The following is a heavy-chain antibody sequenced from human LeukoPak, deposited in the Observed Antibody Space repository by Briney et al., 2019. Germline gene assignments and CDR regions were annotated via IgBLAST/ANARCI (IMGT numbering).Heavy chain of an antibody. V-gene: IGHV3-21*01. Sequence: GGSLRLSCAASGFTFSSYSMNWVRQAPGKGLEWVSSISSSSSYIYYADSVKGRFTISRDNAKNSLYLQMNSLRAEDTAVYYCASFDFGVDAFDYWGQGTLVTVSS. CDR2: ISSSSSYI. CDR3: ASFDFGVDAFDY. J-gene: IGHJ4*02. D-gene: IGHD3-3*01. CDR1: GFTFSSYS.